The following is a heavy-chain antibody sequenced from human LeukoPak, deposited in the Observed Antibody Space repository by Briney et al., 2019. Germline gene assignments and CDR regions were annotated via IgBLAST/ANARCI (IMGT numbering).Heavy chain of an antibody. J-gene: IGHJ4*02. CDR1: GYTFTGYY. Sequence: SVKVSCKASGYTFTGYYMHWVRQAPGQGLEWMGGIIPLFGATNYAQKFQGRVTITADASTSLAYMEMTRLRSEDTAVYYCATNPPYSGYDFHDDWGQGTLVTVSS. CDR3: ATNPPYSGYDFHDD. CDR2: IIPLFGAT. V-gene: IGHV1-69*13. D-gene: IGHD5-12*01.